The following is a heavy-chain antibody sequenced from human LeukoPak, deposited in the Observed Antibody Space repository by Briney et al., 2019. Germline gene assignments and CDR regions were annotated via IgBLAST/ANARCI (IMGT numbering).Heavy chain of an antibody. CDR2: INSNGGST. D-gene: IGHD2-15*01. J-gene: IGHJ4*02. Sequence: GGSLRLSCAASGFTFSRYAMHWVRQAPGKGLEYVSAINSNGGSTYYGNSVKGRFTISRDNSKNTLFLQMGSLGAEDMAVYYCARGGVVVVPATLDYWGQGALVTVSS. V-gene: IGHV3-64*01. CDR3: ARGGVVVVPATLDY. CDR1: GFTFSRYA.